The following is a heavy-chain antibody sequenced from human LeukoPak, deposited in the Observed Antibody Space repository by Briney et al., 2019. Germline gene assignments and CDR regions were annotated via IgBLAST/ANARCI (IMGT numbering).Heavy chain of an antibody. J-gene: IGHJ4*02. V-gene: IGHV3-11*01. CDR1: GVTFSDYY. CDR3: ARENTVSDYGDYEGY. D-gene: IGHD4-17*01. CDR2: ISSSGSTI. Sequence: GGSLRLSCAASGVTFSDYYMSWIRQAPGKGLEWVSYISSSGSTIYYADSVKGRFTISRDNAKNSLYLQMNSLRAEDTAVYYCARENTVSDYGDYEGYWGQGTLVTVSS.